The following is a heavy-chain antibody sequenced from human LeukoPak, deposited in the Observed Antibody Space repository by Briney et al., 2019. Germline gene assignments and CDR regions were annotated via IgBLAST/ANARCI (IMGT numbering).Heavy chain of an antibody. V-gene: IGHV3-7*05. CDR2: IQPAGSEK. J-gene: IGHJ4*02. CDR3: ARIGGWFGNDY. D-gene: IGHD3-10*01. CDR1: GLTFTSYW. Sequence: GGSLRLSCAASGLTFTSYWMSWVRQAPGKGLEWVANIQPAGSEKDYVDSVKGRFTISRDNAKNSLYLQMNSLRAEDTAVYYCARIGGWFGNDYWGQGTLVTVSS.